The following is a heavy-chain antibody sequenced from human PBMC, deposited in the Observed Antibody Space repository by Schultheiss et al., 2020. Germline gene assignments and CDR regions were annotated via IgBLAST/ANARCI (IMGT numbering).Heavy chain of an antibody. CDR2: IYYSGST. CDR1: GGSISSSSYY. CDR3: ARDGVAPGLDY. V-gene: IGHV4-61*05. D-gene: IGHD3-16*01. J-gene: IGHJ4*02. Sequence: SETLSLTCTVSGGSISSSSYYWGWIRQPPGKGLEWIGYIYYSGSTNYNPSLKSRVTISVDTSKNQFSLKLSSVTAADTAVYYCARDGVAPGLDYWGQGTLVTVSS.